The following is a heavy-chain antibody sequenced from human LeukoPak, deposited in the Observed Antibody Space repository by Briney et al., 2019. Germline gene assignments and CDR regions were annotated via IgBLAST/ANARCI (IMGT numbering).Heavy chain of an antibody. CDR2: ISGSGGST. D-gene: IGHD3-10*01. CDR1: GFTFSSYA. CDR3: AKGKIWFGEYDAFDI. V-gene: IGHV3-23*01. Sequence: RTGGSLRLSCAASGFTFSSYAMSWVRQAPGKGLEWVSAISGSGGSTYYADSVKGRFTISRDNSKNTLYLQMNSLRAEDTAVYYCAKGKIWFGEYDAFDIWGQGTMVTVSS. J-gene: IGHJ3*02.